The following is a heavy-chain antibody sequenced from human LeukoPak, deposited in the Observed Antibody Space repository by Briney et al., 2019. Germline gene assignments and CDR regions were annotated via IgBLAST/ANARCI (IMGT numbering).Heavy chain of an antibody. V-gene: IGHV3-53*01. CDR1: GFTVSSNY. Sequence: GGSPRLSCAASGFTVSSNYMSWVRQAPGKGLEWVSVIYSGGSTYYADSVKGRFTISRDNSKNTLYLQMNSLRAEDTAVYYCARSAVYYFDYWGQGTLATVSS. CDR2: IYSGGST. D-gene: IGHD6-19*01. CDR3: ARSAVYYFDY. J-gene: IGHJ4*02.